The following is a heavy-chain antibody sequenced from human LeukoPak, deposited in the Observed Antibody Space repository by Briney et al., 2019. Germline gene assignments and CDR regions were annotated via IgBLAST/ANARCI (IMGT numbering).Heavy chain of an antibody. CDR1: GFTFSTYW. D-gene: IGHD3/OR15-3a*01. CDR3: ARDDGFSCYSY. CDR2: MNLDGGQK. Sequence: GGSLRLSCAASGFTFSTYWMTWVRQAPGKGLEWVANMNLDGGQKYYVDSVKGRFTISRDNAKNSLYLQMNSLTAEDTAVYYCARDDGFSCYSYWGQGTLVTVSS. J-gene: IGHJ4*02. V-gene: IGHV3-7*01.